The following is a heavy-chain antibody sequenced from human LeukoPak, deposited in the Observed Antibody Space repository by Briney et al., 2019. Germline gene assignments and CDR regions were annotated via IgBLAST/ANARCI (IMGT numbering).Heavy chain of an antibody. CDR3: AGDCVGGYYYDSSGVHLCY. V-gene: IGHV3-66*01. J-gene: IGHJ4*02. D-gene: IGHD3-22*01. CDR2: IYSGGST. CDR1: GFTVSSNY. Sequence: GGSLRLSCAASGFTVSSNYMSWVRQAPGKGLEWASVIYSGGSTYYADSVKDRFTISRDNSKNTLYLQMNSLRAEDTAVYYCAGDCVGGYYYDSSGVHLCYWGQGTLVTVSS.